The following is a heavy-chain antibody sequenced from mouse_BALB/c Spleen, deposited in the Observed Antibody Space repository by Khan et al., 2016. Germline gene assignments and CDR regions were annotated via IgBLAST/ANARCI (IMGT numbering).Heavy chain of an antibody. CDR3: ARQYYSNHAMDY. J-gene: IGHJ4*01. CDR2: INTYTGEP. V-gene: IGHV9-1*02. CDR1: GYTFTNYG. Sequence: QIQLVQSGPELKKPGETVKISCKASGYTFTNYGMNWVKQAPGKGLKWMGWINTYTGEPTYADDFKGRFAFSLETSASTVYLQINNLKNEDMATYFCARQYYSNHAMDYWGQGTSATVSA. D-gene: IGHD2-5*01.